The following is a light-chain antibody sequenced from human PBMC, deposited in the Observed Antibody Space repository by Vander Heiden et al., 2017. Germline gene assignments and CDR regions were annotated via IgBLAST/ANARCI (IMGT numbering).Light chain of an antibody. CDR1: QSVLYSSNNKNY. CDR3: QQYYTTPYT. J-gene: IGKJ2*01. Sequence: DIAMTQSPDLLAVSLGERATINCKSSQSVLYSSNNKNYLVWYQQKPGQPPKLLIYWASTRESGVPDRFSGSASGTDFTLTISSLQAEDVAVYYCQQYYTTPYTFGQGTKLEIK. CDR2: WAS. V-gene: IGKV4-1*01.